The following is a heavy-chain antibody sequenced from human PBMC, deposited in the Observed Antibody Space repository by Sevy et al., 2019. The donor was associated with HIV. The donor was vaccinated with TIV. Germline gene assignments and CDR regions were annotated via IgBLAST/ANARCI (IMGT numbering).Heavy chain of an antibody. CDR1: GASISSHY. CDR3: ARALRPYSFDTSTYFDY. CDR2: IYYSGST. J-gene: IGHJ4*02. V-gene: IGHV4-59*11. Sequence: SETLSLTCTVSGASISSHYWSWIRQLPGKGLEWIGYIYYSGSTNYNPSLKSRVTMSVDTSKNQFSLKLRSVTAADTAMYYCARALRPYSFDTSTYFDYWGQGTLVTVSS. D-gene: IGHD3-22*01.